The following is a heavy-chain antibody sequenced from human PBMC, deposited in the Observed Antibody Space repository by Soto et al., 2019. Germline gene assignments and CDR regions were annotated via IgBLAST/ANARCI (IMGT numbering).Heavy chain of an antibody. CDR1: GGSISSSSYY. CDR3: AAVWFGESPH. Sequence: QLQLQESGPGLVKPSETLSLTCTVSGGSISSSSYYWGWIRQPPGKGLEWIGSIYYSGSTYYNPSRKSRVTISVDTSKKQLSLQLRSVAAADTAVYYCAAVWFGESPHWGQGTLVTVSS. J-gene: IGHJ1*01. D-gene: IGHD3-10*01. V-gene: IGHV4-39*01. CDR2: IYYSGST.